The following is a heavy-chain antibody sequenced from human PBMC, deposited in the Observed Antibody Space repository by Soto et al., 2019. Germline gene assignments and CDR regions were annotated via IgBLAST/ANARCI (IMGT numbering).Heavy chain of an antibody. CDR3: ARGARECSSTSCYRGGGGYYYGMDV. CDR1: GGSFSGYY. J-gene: IGHJ6*02. Sequence: SETLSLTCAVYGGSFSGYYWSWIRQPPGKGLEWIGEINHSGSTNYNPSLKSRVTISVDTSKNQFSLKLSSVTAADTAVYYCARGARECSSTSCYRGGGGYYYGMDVWGQGTTVTVSS. V-gene: IGHV4-34*01. D-gene: IGHD2-2*02. CDR2: INHSGST.